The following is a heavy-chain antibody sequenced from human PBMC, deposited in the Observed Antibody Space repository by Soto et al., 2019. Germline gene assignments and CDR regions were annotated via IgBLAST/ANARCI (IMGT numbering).Heavy chain of an antibody. CDR3: VRHYYEFWSGYSGPHAFAI. CDR1: AGSISSSSYY. Sequence: SETRSHTCTVSAGSISSSSYYWCWVRQQPGKGLEWIGSIYYSGSTYYNPSLMSRVTISVDTSKNKFSLKLSSVTAADTAVYYCVRHYYEFWSGYSGPHAFAIWGQGTMVT. CDR2: IYYSGST. V-gene: IGHV4-39*01. D-gene: IGHD3-3*01. J-gene: IGHJ3*02.